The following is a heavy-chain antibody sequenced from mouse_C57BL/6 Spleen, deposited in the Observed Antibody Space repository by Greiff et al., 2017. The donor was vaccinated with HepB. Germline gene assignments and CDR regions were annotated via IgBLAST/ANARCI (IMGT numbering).Heavy chain of an antibody. J-gene: IGHJ2*01. CDR2: IWSGGST. D-gene: IGHD1-1*01. CDR1: GFSLTSYG. V-gene: IGHV2-2*01. CDR3: ARITLYYGSSSYYFDY. Sequence: QVQLQQSGPGLVQPSQSLSITCTVSGFSLTSYGVHCVRQSPGKGLEWLGVIWSGGSTDYNAAFISRLSISKDNSKSQVFFKMNSLQADDTAIYYCARITLYYGSSSYYFDYWGQGTTLTVSS.